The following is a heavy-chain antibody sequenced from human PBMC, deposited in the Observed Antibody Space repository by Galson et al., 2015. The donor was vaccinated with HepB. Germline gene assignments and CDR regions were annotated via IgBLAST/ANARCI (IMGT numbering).Heavy chain of an antibody. Sequence: SLRLSCAASGFTFSDYWMHWVRQAPGKGPVCVSLINTDGTGTTYADSVKGRFTISRDNSKNTLYLQMNSLRAEDTAVYYCARDQGIAPRGLTGTTVFDYSDQATLGTVSS. D-gene: IGHD1-14*01. CDR2: INTDGTGT. V-gene: IGHV3-74*01. CDR1: GFTFSDYW. J-gene: IGHJ4*02. CDR3: ARDQGIAPRGLTGTTVFDY.